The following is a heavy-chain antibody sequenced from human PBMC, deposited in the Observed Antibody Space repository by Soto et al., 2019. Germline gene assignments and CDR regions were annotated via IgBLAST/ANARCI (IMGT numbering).Heavy chain of an antibody. Sequence: QVQLQESGPGLVKPSETLSLTCTVSGGSISSYYWSWIRQPPGKGLEWIGYICYSGSTNYNPSLKSRGTLSVDTSKNQFALKLSSVTAVTTAVYFCASRYGSCFDYGGQGTLVTVAS. D-gene: IGHD5-18*01. CDR2: ICYSGST. CDR3: ASRYGSCFDY. V-gene: IGHV4-59*12. CDR1: GGSISSYY. J-gene: IGHJ4*02.